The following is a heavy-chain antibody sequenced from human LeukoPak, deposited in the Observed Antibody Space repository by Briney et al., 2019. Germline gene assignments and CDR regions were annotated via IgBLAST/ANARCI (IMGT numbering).Heavy chain of an antibody. CDR3: ARTDETAPAEDFQH. V-gene: IGHV3-53*01. CDR1: GFTVSSNY. Sequence: GSLRLSCAASGFTVSSNYMSWVRQAPGKGLEWVSVIYSGGSTYYADSVKGRFTISRDNSKNALYLQMKSLRAEDTAVYYCARTDETAPAEDFQHWGQGTLVTVSS. D-gene: IGHD2-21*02. J-gene: IGHJ1*01. CDR2: IYSGGST.